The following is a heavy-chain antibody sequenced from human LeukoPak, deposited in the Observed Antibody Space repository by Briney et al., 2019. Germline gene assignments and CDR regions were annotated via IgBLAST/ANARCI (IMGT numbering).Heavy chain of an antibody. V-gene: IGHV1-2*02. CDR2: INPNSGGT. J-gene: IGHJ4*02. D-gene: IGHD3-22*01. Sequence: ASVKVSCKASGYSFTAYYMHWVRQAPGQGLEWMGWINPNSGGTNYAQKFQGRVTMTRDTSISTAYMELSRLRSDDTAVYYCARGSTMIVLGPVDYWGQGTLVTVSS. CDR3: ARGSTMIVLGPVDY. CDR1: GYSFTAYY.